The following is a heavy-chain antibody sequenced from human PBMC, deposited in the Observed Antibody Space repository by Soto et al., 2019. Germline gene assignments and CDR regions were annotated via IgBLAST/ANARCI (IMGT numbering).Heavy chain of an antibody. CDR2: ISYDGSNK. J-gene: IGHJ4*02. Sequence: QVQLVESGGGVVQPGRSLRLSCAASGFPFTTYGMHWVREGPGKGLEWVAVISYDGSNKYYADSVKGRLTISRDKSKNTLYLQMNSLRPEDTALYYCVGGQYYFDYRGQGTLVTVSS. D-gene: IGHD3-10*01. CDR3: VGGQYYFDY. CDR1: GFPFTTYG. V-gene: IGHV3-30*03.